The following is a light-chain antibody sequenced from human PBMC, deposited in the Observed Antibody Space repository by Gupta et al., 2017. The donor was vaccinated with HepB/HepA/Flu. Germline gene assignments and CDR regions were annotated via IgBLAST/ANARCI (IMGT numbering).Light chain of an antibody. V-gene: IGLV3-25*03. CDR1: ALPKQY. CDR2: KGN. Sequence: SALPQPPSVSVSPGQTARTTCSGDALPKQYAYWYQQKPGQAPVLMIYKGNSRPSGIPERFSGSISGTTVTLTISGVQAEDEADYYCQSAYSSGTSVVFGGGTKLTVL. CDR3: QSAYSSGTSVV. J-gene: IGLJ2*01.